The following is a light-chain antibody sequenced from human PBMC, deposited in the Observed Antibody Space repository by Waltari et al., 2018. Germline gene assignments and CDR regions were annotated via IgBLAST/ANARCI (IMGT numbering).Light chain of an antibody. Sequence: QSALTQPASVSGSPGQSITISCSGTSSDVGGQNFVSWFQQHPGKAPKLMIYGVSNRPSGITNRFSGSKSGNSASLTISGLQTEDEADYYCSSYTSAYTWVFGEGTKVTVL. J-gene: IGLJ3*02. V-gene: IGLV2-14*01. CDR2: GVS. CDR3: SSYTSAYTWV. CDR1: SSDVGGQNF.